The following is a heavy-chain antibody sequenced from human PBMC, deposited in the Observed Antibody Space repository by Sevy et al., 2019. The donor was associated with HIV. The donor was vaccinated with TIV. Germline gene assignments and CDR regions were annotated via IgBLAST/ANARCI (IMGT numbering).Heavy chain of an antibody. D-gene: IGHD5-18*01. V-gene: IGHV3-30-3*01. Sequence: GGSLRLSCAASGFTFSSYAMHWVRQAPGKGLEWVAVISYDGSNKYYADSVKGRFTISRDNSKNTLYLQMNSLRAEDTAVYYCARDGSTAMVSIPGVYWGQGTLVTVSS. CDR2: ISYDGSNK. CDR3: ARDGSTAMVSIPGVY. CDR1: GFTFSSYA. J-gene: IGHJ4*02.